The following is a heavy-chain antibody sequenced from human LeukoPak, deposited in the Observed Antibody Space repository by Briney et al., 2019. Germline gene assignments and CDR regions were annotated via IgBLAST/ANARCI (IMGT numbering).Heavy chain of an antibody. CDR3: AKGFYGGYADY. CDR1: GFTFSDYA. CDR2: ISAGGGST. D-gene: IGHD5-12*01. Sequence: PGGSLRLSCPPSGFTFSDYAMSWVRQAPGKGLEWVSAISAGGGSTYYAASVKGRFTISRDNSKNTLSLQMNSLRAEDTAVYYRAKGFYGGYADYWGQGTLVTVSS. V-gene: IGHV3-23*01. J-gene: IGHJ4*02.